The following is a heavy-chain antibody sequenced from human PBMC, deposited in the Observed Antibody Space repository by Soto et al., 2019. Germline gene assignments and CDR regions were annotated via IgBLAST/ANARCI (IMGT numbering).Heavy chain of an antibody. CDR2: IYSSGST. J-gene: IGHJ4*02. CDR1: GGSITSTTYY. Sequence: PSETLSLTCTVSGGSITSTTYYWGWIRQPPGKGLEWIGSIYSSGSTYYNPSLKSRVTMSVDTSKNQFSLKLSSVTAADTAVYYCARQGNYPVGAGYYYYFDYWGQGALVTVSS. V-gene: IGHV4-39*01. D-gene: IGHD3-22*01. CDR3: ARQGNYPVGAGYYYYFDY.